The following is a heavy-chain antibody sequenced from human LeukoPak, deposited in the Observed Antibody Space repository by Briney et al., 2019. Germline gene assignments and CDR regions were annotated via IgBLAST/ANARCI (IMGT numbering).Heavy chain of an antibody. D-gene: IGHD5-18*01. CDR2: INPNSGNT. CDR1: GYTFTSYD. V-gene: IGHV1-8*01. J-gene: IGHJ4*02. CDR3: ARGGGYSYGYDY. Sequence: SVQVSCKASGYTFTSYDINWVRQATAQGLEGMGWINPNSGNTGYVQKFQGRVTMTKNTSISTAYMELSSLRSEDTGVYYCARGGGYSYGYDYWGQGTLVTVSS.